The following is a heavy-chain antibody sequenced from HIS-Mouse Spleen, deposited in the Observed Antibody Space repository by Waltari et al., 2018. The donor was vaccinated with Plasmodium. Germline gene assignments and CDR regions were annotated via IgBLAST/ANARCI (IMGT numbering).Heavy chain of an antibody. CDR3: ARVLGYKAAAGTFVEYFQH. V-gene: IGHV1-2*02. Sequence: QVQLVQSGAEVKKPGASVKVSCKASGYTFTGYYMPWVRQAPGPGLEWMGWSNPNSGGTNYAQKFQGRVTMTRDTSISTAYMELSRLRSDDTAVYYCARVLGYKAAAGTFVEYFQHWGQGTLVTVSS. J-gene: IGHJ1*01. CDR2: SNPNSGGT. D-gene: IGHD6-13*01. CDR1: GYTFTGYY.